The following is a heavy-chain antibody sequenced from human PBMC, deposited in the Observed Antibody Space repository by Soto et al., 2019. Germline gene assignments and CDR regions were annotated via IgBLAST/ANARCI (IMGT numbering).Heavy chain of an antibody. J-gene: IGHJ4*02. Sequence: KQSQTLSLTCAISGDSVSSNSAAWNWIRQSPSRGLEWLGRTYYRSKWYNDYAVSVKSRITINPDTSKNQFSLQLNSVTPEDTAVYYCARGGRHWANLPHFDYWGQGTLVTVSS. CDR1: GDSVSSNSAA. V-gene: IGHV6-1*01. CDR2: TYYRSKWYN. D-gene: IGHD3-16*01. CDR3: ARGGRHWANLPHFDY.